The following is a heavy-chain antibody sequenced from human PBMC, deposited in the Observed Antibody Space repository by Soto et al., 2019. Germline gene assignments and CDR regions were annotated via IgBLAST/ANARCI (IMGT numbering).Heavy chain of an antibody. CDR2: GSYSGTT. CDR1: GVSVSSGSFY. V-gene: IGHV4-61*01. J-gene: IGHJ4*02. Sequence: QVQLQESGPGLVKPSEPLSLTCTVSGVSVSSGSFYWAWILQPPGKGLEWIGFGSYSGTTNYKPSLKSRVTISVDTSRSQISLKVSSLTAADTAVYYCARGATVTQYDYWGQGTLVTVSS. CDR3: ARGATVTQYDY. D-gene: IGHD4-17*01.